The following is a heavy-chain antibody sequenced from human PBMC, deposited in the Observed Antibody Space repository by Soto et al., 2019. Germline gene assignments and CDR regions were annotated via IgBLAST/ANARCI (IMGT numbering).Heavy chain of an antibody. CDR2: INAGNGNT. Sequence: ASVKVSCKASGYTFTSYAMHWVRQAPGQRLEWMGWINAGNGNTKYSQKFQGRVTITRDTSASTAYMELSSLRSEDTAVYYCARSCFLDVFNYYNGMVVWCQGTLVSVFS. CDR3: ARSCFLDVFNYYNGMVV. CDR1: GYTFTSYA. D-gene: IGHD3-10*01. J-gene: IGHJ6*02. V-gene: IGHV1-3*01.